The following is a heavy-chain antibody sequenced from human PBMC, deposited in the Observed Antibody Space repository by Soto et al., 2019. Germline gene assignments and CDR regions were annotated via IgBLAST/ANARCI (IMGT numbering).Heavy chain of an antibody. CDR1: GFTFSINS. Sequence: GGSLRLSCAASGFTFSINSMNWVRQAPGKGLEWVSYISGGSTSIYYADSVKGRFTISRDNAKNSLYLQMNSLRAEDTAVYYCASEYTGFDYWGQGTLVTVSS. V-gene: IGHV3-48*01. CDR3: ASEYTGFDY. D-gene: IGHD5-18*01. CDR2: ISGGSTSI. J-gene: IGHJ4*02.